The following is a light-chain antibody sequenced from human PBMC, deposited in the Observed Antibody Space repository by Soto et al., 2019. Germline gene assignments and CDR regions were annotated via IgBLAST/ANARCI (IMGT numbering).Light chain of an antibody. Sequence: EIVMTQSPATLSASPGERATLSCRASQSVTTYLAWYQQKPGQAPRLLMYGASTRAIGIPARFRGSGSGTEFTLTISSLQSEDLAVYYCQQYIDWPRTFGQGTKVDIK. CDR3: QQYIDWPRT. J-gene: IGKJ1*01. CDR1: QSVTTY. V-gene: IGKV3-15*01. CDR2: GAS.